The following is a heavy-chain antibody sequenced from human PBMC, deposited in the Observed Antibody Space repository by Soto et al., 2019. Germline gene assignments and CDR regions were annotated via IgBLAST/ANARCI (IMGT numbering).Heavy chain of an antibody. D-gene: IGHD4-4*01. CDR3: AKDVYRRGMNHWFDP. CDR1: GFNFSDYT. J-gene: IGHJ5*02. V-gene: IGHV3-43*01. Sequence: QPGGSLRLSCQASGFNFSDYTLHWVRQSPGKGLEWVSFISWDGSTYYGESVQGRFTVSRDNNKNSLYLHISGLRPEDTGFYYCAKDVYRRGMNHWFDPWGQGTLVTVSS. CDR2: ISWDGST.